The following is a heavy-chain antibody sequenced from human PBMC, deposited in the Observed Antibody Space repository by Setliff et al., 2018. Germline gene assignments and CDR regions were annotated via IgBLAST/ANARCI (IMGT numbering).Heavy chain of an antibody. CDR1: GFSFTDYS. D-gene: IGHD6-19*01. V-gene: IGHV3-23*01. CDR3: AKEGAGYSSLSDRFDP. J-gene: IGHJ5*02. CDR2: VSGGGTVK. Sequence: GGSLRLSCEGSGFSFTDYSMNWVRQAPGKRLEWVSGVSGGGTVKHYAESVKGRFTISRDNSKNTLYLGMKRLRVEDTAIYYCAKEGAGYSSLSDRFDPWGQGTLVTVSS.